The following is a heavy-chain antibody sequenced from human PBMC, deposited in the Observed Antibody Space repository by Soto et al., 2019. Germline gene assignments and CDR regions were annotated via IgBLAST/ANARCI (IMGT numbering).Heavy chain of an antibody. CDR1: GGSISSSSYY. J-gene: IGHJ4*02. D-gene: IGHD3-9*01. Sequence: QLQLQESGPGLVKPSETLSLTSTVSGGSISSSSYYWGWIRQPPGKGLEWIGSIYYSGSTYYNPSLKSRVTISVDTSKNQFSLKLSSVTAADTAVYYCASSLRYFDWLSYFDYWGQGTLVTVSS. V-gene: IGHV4-39*01. CDR3: ASSLRYFDWLSYFDY. CDR2: IYYSGST.